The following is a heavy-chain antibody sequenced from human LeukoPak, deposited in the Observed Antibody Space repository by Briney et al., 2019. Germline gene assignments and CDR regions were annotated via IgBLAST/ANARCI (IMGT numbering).Heavy chain of an antibody. CDR2: ISWNSGSI. V-gene: IGHV3-9*01. CDR3: AKDRSVVVTNYMDV. CDR1: GFTLDDYA. J-gene: IGHJ6*03. D-gene: IGHD2-21*02. Sequence: GGSLRLSCAASGFTLDDYAMHWVRQAPGKGLEWVSSISWNSGSIGYADSVKGRFTISRDNAKNSLYLQMNSLRAEDTALYYCAKDRSVVVTNYMDVWGKGTTVTVSS.